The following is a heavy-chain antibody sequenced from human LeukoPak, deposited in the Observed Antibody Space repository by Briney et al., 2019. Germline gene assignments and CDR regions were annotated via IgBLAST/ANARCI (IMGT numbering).Heavy chain of an antibody. J-gene: IGHJ1*01. CDR3: AKPLCSSTSCYPGRYFQH. D-gene: IGHD2-2*01. CDR2: ITGIGDST. CDR1: GFTFSSYA. Sequence: GRSLRLSCASSGFTFSSYAMSCVRQAPGKGLEWVSAITGIGDSTYYADAVKGRFTISRDNSKNTVYMQMNSLRAEDTAVYYCAKPLCSSTSCYPGRYFQHWGQGTLVTVSS. V-gene: IGHV3-23*01.